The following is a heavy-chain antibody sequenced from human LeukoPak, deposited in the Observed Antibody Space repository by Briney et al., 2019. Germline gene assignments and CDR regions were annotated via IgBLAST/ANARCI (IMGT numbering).Heavy chain of an antibody. D-gene: IGHD3-22*01. V-gene: IGHV3-23*01. CDR1: GFTFSSYA. J-gene: IGHJ4*02. Sequence: GGSLRLSCAASGFTFSSYAMSWVRQAPGKGLEWVSAISGSGGSTYYANSVKGRSTISRDNSKNTLYLQMNSLRAEDTAVYYCAKTSYYDSDAGYWGQGTLVTVSS. CDR3: AKTSYYDSDAGY. CDR2: ISGSGGST.